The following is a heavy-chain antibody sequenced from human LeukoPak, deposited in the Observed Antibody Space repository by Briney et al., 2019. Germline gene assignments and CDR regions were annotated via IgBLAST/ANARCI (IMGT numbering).Heavy chain of an antibody. CDR1: GGTFSSYA. Sequence: SVKVSCKASGGTFSSYAISWVRQAPGQGLEWMGRIIPIFGTANYAQKFQGRVTITTDESTSTAYMGLSSLRSEDTAVYYCARGGRIAARTHDAFDIWGQGTMVTVSS. D-gene: IGHD6-6*01. V-gene: IGHV1-69*05. CDR2: IIPIFGTA. J-gene: IGHJ3*02. CDR3: ARGGRIAARTHDAFDI.